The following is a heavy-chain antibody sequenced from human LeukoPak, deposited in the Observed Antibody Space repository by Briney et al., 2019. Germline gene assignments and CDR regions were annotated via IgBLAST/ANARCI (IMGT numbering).Heavy chain of an antibody. J-gene: IGHJ6*02. CDR1: GFTFSSYT. D-gene: IGHD3-16*01. CDR2: ISGSNSYI. CDR3: AKLPYPPYYYYGMDV. V-gene: IGHV3-21*01. Sequence: GGSLRLSCAASGFTFSSYTMHWIRQAPGKGLEWVSSISGSNSYIFYADSVKGRFTVSRDNAKDSLYLQMNSLRAEDTAVYYCAKLPYPPYYYYGMDVWGQGTTVTVSS.